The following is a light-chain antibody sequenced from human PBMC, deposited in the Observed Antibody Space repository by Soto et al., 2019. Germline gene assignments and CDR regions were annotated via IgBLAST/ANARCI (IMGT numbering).Light chain of an antibody. CDR3: TSYAGSNIWV. Sequence: QSALTQPPSASGSPGQSVTISCTGTSSDVGAYNYVSWYQQYPGKAPKLMIYEVSKRTSGVPDRFSGSKSGKTASLTVSGLQPEDEADYYCTSYAGSNIWVFGGGTKLTVL. CDR1: SSDVGAYNY. V-gene: IGLV2-8*01. J-gene: IGLJ3*02. CDR2: EVS.